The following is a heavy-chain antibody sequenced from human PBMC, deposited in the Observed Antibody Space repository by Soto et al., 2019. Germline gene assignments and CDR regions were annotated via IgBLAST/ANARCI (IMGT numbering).Heavy chain of an antibody. Sequence: SVKVSCKASGFTFTSSAMQWVRQARGQRLEWIGWIVVGSGNTNYAQKFQERVTITRDMSTSTAYMELSSLRSEDTAVYYCAAKVNDFWSGYPRGFDPWGQGTLVTVSS. J-gene: IGHJ5*02. CDR3: AAKVNDFWSGYPRGFDP. CDR2: IVVGSGNT. CDR1: GFTFTSSA. D-gene: IGHD3-3*01. V-gene: IGHV1-58*02.